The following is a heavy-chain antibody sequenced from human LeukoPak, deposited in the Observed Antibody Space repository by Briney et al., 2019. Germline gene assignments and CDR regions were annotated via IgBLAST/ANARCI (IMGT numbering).Heavy chain of an antibody. CDR3: ARGAFSTAMAFDY. V-gene: IGHV1-8*02. Sequence: ASVKVSCKASGYTFTGFYMHWVRQATGQGLEWMGWMNPNSGNTGYAQKFQGRVTMTRNTSISTAYMELSSLRSEDTAVYYCARGAFSTAMAFDYWGQGTLVTVSS. CDR2: MNPNSGNT. J-gene: IGHJ4*02. D-gene: IGHD5-18*01. CDR1: GYTFTGFY.